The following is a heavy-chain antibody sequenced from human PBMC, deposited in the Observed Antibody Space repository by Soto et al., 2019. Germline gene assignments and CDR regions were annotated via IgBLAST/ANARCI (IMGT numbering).Heavy chain of an antibody. J-gene: IGHJ4*02. Sequence: GGSLRFSCAASGFTFSNFAINWVRQAPGKGLELVSAMCNSFSDGNTHYADSVKGRFTISRDNDKNTVFLEIDSLRAEDTAVYYCAKVFSPEGGNYFDHWGPGTLVTVSS. CDR3: AKVFSPEGGNYFDH. CDR1: GFTFSNFA. CDR2: MCNSFSDGNT. V-gene: IGHV3-23*01.